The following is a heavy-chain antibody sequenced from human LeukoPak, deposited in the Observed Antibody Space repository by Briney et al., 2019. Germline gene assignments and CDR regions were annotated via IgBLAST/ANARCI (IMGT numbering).Heavy chain of an antibody. CDR3: AKDLTGTTSLNYYYYGMDV. CDR1: GITFSNYV. Sequence: GGSLRLSCAASGITFSNYVMNWVRQAPGKGLEWVSAISGSGGSTYYADSVKGRFTISRDNSKNTLYLQMNSLRAEDTAVYYCAKDLTGTTSLNYYYYGMDVWGQGTSVTVSS. V-gene: IGHV3-23*01. J-gene: IGHJ6*02. D-gene: IGHD1-20*01. CDR2: ISGSGGST.